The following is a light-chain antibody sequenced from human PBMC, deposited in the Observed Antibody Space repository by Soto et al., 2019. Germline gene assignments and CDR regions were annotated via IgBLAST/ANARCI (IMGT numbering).Light chain of an antibody. V-gene: IGLV2-14*03. CDR2: DVY. Sequence: QSALTQPASVSGSPGQSIILSCTGTSGDVGGHNAVSWYQQHPGKAPKLLIYDVYNRPSGASNRFSGSKSGNTASLTISGLQAEDEADYYCSSYERSGAYVFGTGTKLTVL. CDR1: SGDVGGHNA. CDR3: SSYERSGAYV. J-gene: IGLJ1*01.